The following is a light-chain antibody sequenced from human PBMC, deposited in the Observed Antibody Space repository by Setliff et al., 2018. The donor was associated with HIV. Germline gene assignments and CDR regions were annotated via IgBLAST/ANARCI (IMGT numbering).Light chain of an antibody. CDR1: SSDVGSYNL. J-gene: IGLJ1*01. CDR3: CSYAVSTNYV. CDR2: EGS. Sequence: QSVLPQPASVSGSPGQSITISCTGTSSDVGSYNLVSWYQQHPGKAPKLMIYEGSKRPSGVSDRFSGSKSGNTASLTISGLQAEDEADYYCCSYAVSTNYVFGTGTKVTVL. V-gene: IGLV2-23*01.